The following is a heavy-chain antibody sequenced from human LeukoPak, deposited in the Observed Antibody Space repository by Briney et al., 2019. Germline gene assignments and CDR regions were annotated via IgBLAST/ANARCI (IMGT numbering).Heavy chain of an antibody. Sequence: PVKVSCKASGGTFSSYAISWVRQAPGQGLEWMGRIIPILGIANYAQKFQGRVTITADKSTSTAYMELSSLRSEDTAVYYCASGRTTVVTLEPFDYWGQGTLVTVSS. D-gene: IGHD4-23*01. CDR2: IIPILGIA. CDR3: ASGRTTVVTLEPFDY. V-gene: IGHV1-69*04. CDR1: GGTFSSYA. J-gene: IGHJ4*02.